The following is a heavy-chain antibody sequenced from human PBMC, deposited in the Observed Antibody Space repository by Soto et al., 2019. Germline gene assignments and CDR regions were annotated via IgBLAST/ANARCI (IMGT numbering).Heavy chain of an antibody. J-gene: IGHJ4*02. D-gene: IGHD5-12*01. CDR1: GGTINTFY. V-gene: IGHV4-4*07. CDR2: IFSSGST. Sequence: KPSETLSLTCTASGGTINTFYLSWVRQPAGKGLEWIGRIFSSGSTSFNPSLESRVDMSVDTSKNHFSLNLSSVTAADMAVYYCAREGSYSAYNFAHGIQLWSFDFWGQGALVTVSS. CDR3: AREGSYSAYNFAHGIQLWSFDF.